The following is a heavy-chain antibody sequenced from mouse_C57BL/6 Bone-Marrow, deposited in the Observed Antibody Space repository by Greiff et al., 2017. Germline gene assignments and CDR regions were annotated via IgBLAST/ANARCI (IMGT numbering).Heavy chain of an antibody. CDR2: ISSGSSTT. CDR3: EHPHCYGSSPVLDY. V-gene: IGHV5-17*01. D-gene: IGHD1-1*01. Sequence: EVQLQESGGGLVKPGGSLKLSCAASGFTFSDYGMHWVRQAPEKGLEWVAYISSGSSTTYYADTVKGRFTISRDNAKNTLFLQMTNLRSGNTAMYYCEHPHCYGSSPVLDYWGQGTTLTVSS. J-gene: IGHJ2*01. CDR1: GFTFSDYG.